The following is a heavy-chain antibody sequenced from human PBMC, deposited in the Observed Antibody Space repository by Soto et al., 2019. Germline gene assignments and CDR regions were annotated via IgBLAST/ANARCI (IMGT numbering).Heavy chain of an antibody. Sequence: QVQLVESGGGVVQPGRSLRLSCAASGFTFSSYDMHWVRQAPGKGLEWVAVIWYDGSNKYYADSVKGRFTISRDNSKNTLYLQMNSLRAEDTAVYYCARGPGGSVVVVAATDSGWFDSWGQRTLVTVSS. V-gene: IGHV3-33*01. CDR3: ARGPGGSVVVVAATDSGWFDS. CDR1: GFTFSSYD. J-gene: IGHJ5*01. D-gene: IGHD2-15*01. CDR2: IWYDGSNK.